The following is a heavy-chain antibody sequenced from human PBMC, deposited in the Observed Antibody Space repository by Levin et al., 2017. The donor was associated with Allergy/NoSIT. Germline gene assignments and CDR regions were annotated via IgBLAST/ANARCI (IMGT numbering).Heavy chain of an antibody. CDR2: TYYRSKWNT. CDR1: GDSVSSNSAT. J-gene: IGHJ3*02. CDR3: ARIKASFSADDAFDI. V-gene: IGHV6-1*01. D-gene: IGHD3-3*01. Sequence: SQTLSLTCAISGDSVSSNSATWNWIRQSPSRGLEWLGRTYYRSKWNTDYAVSVKSRITINPDTSKNQFSLQLNSVTPEDTAVYYCARIKASFSADDAFDIWGQGTMVTVSS.